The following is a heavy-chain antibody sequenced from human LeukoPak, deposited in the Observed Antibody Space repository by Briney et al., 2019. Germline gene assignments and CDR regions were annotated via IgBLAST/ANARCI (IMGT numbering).Heavy chain of an antibody. CDR1: GYTFTSYG. CDR2: ISAYNGNT. CDR3: ARDAEYCSGGSCYVDY. V-gene: IGHV1-18*01. Sequence: GASVKVSCKASGYTFTSYGISWVRQAPGQGLEWMGWISAYNGNTNYAQKLQGRVTMTTDTSTSTAYMELSSLRSEDTAVYYCARDAEYCSGGSCYVDYWGQGTLVTVSS. D-gene: IGHD2-15*01. J-gene: IGHJ4*02.